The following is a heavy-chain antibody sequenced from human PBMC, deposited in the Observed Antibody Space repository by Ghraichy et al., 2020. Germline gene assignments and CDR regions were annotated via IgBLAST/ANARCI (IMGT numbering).Heavy chain of an antibody. CDR2: IRSDGSKT. J-gene: IGHJ4*02. Sequence: GGSLRLSCAASGFTFSTSGMHWVRQAPGKGLEWVSFIRSDGSKTRYGDSVKDRFTISRDNSKNTLILQMSDLRPGDTAVYYCAKKRGGDSMDYWGQGTLVTVSS. D-gene: IGHD2/OR15-2a*01. CDR3: AKKRGGDSMDY. CDR1: GFTFSTSG. V-gene: IGHV3-30*02.